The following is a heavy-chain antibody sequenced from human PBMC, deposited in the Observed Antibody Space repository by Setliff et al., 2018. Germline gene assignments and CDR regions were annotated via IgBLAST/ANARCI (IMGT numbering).Heavy chain of an antibody. D-gene: IGHD2-21*01. J-gene: IGHJ4*02. Sequence: PSETLSLTCSVSGYSISSGYYWGWIRQPAGKGLEWIGHIYTSGSTNYNPSLKSRVTISVDTSKNQFSLKLSSVTAADTAVYYCARTLLLSPHYFDYWGQGTLVTVSS. CDR1: GYSISSGYY. CDR2: IYTSGST. V-gene: IGHV4-61*09. CDR3: ARTLLLSPHYFDY.